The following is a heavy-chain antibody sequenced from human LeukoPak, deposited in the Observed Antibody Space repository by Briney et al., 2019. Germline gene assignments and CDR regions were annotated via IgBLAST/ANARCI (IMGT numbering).Heavy chain of an antibody. J-gene: IGHJ4*02. V-gene: IGHV3-74*01. CDR1: GFTFSSYW. CDR2: TNSDGSST. D-gene: IGHD6-6*01. Sequence: PGGSLRLSCAASGFTFSSYWMHWVRQAPGKGLVWVSRTNSDGSSTSNADSVKGRFTISRDNAKNTLYLQMNSLRAEDTAVYYCAREYSSSLTYWGQGTLVTVSS. CDR3: AREYSSSLTY.